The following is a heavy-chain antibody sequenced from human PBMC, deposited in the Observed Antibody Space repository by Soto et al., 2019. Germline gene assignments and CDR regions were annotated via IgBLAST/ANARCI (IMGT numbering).Heavy chain of an antibody. D-gene: IGHD3-10*01. Sequence: GESLKISCKGSGYSFTRYWIGWVRQMPGKGLEWMGIIYPGDSDTRYSPSFQGQVTISVDKSISTAYLQWSSLRASDTAIYYCARHETFYGSGSYYADYWGQGTLVTVSS. J-gene: IGHJ4*02. V-gene: IGHV5-51*01. CDR1: GYSFTRYW. CDR2: IYPGDSDT. CDR3: ARHETFYGSGSYYADY.